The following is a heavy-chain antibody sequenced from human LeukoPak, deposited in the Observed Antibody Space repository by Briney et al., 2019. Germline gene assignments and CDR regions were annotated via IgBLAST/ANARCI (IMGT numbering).Heavy chain of an antibody. CDR1: GYTFTSYY. V-gene: IGHV1-46*01. CDR3: ARDRGQQLVGFRAFDI. CDR2: INPSGGST. D-gene: IGHD6-13*01. J-gene: IGHJ3*02. Sequence: ASVKVSCKASGYTFTSYYMHWVRQAPGQGLEWMGIINPSGGSTSYAQKFQGRVTMTRDTSTSTVYMELSSLRSDDTAVYYCARDRGQQLVGFRAFDIWGQGTMVTVSS.